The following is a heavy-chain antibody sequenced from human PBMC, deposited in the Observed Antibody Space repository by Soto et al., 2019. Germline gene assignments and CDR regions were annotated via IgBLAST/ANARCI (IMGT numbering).Heavy chain of an antibody. CDR3: AKSNYCSSTSCYKSRNYYYYGMDA. CDR2: ISGSGGST. Sequence: PGGSLRLSCAASGFTFSSYAMSWVRQAPGKGLEWVSAISGSGGSTYYADSVKGRFTISRDNSKNTLYLQMNSLRAEDTAVYYCAKSNYCSSTSCYKSRNYYYYGMDAWGQGTTATVS. D-gene: IGHD2-2*01. J-gene: IGHJ6*02. CDR1: GFTFSSYA. V-gene: IGHV3-23*01.